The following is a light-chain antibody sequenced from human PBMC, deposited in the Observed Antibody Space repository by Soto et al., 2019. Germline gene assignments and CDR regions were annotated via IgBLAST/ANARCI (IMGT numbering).Light chain of an antibody. CDR2: VAS. J-gene: IGKJ3*01. V-gene: IGKV4-1*01. CDR1: QSVFHTATNKNY. CDR3: QQYYSPPLP. Sequence: DIVMTQSPDSLAVSLGERATIDCKSSQSVFHTATNKNYLAWYQQKPGQPPKLVIYVASSREYGVPGRFSGNEPRKDLTLTLSSLQADDVAVYYCQQYYSPPLPFGPGTKLDI.